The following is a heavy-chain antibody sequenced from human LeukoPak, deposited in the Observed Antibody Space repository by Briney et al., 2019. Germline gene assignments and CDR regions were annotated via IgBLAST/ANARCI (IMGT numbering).Heavy chain of an antibody. J-gene: IGHJ4*02. Sequence: PGGSLRLSCAASGFTFSDYDMSWVRQAPGKGLEWVSSMTTTSSYIYYADSVKGRFTISRDNAENSLYLQMTSLRVEDTAIYYCAKVATWTYFDSWGQGTLVTVSS. D-gene: IGHD3/OR15-3a*01. V-gene: IGHV3-21*04. CDR2: MTTTSSYI. CDR3: AKVATWTYFDS. CDR1: GFTFSDYD.